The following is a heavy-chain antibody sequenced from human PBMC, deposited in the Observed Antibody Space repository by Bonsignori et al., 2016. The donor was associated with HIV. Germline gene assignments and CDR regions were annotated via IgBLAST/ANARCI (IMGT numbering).Heavy chain of an antibody. CDR1: GGSIITTADS. D-gene: IGHD3-22*01. Sequence: QLQLQESGPGLVKPSETVSLTCTVSGGSIITTADSWAWVRQPPGKGLEWIVTVFYSGPTHYTPSLKSRVTTSVDTSKNQFSLNLSSATAADTAVYYCARRRGNGRGYHYFDYWGQGTLVSVLL. CDR3: ARRRGNGRGYHYFDY. V-gene: IGHV4-39*01. J-gene: IGHJ4*02. CDR2: VFYSGPT.